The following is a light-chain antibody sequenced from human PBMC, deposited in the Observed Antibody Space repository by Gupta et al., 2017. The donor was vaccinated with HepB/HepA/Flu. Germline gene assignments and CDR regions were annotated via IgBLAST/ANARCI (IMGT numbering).Light chain of an antibody. V-gene: IGLV3-1*01. CDR1: KLGNKY. CDR3: QTWDNRRYV. Sequence: SYELTQPPSVSVSPGQTASITCSGDKLGNKYACWYQQKPGQSPVLVIYQDTKRPSGIPERFSGSNSGNTATLTISGTQAMDEADYYCQTWDNRRYVFGTGTKVTVL. CDR2: QDT. J-gene: IGLJ1*01.